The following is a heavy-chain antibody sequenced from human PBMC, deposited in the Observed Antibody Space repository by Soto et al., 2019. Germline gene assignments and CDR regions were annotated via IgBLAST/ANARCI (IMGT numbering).Heavy chain of an antibody. J-gene: IGHJ4*02. CDR2: ISSSGTTI. CDR1: GFTFTDHY. Sequence: GWSLRLSCAASGFTFTDHYMTWFRQAPGKGLEWVSYISSSGTTIYYADSVKGRFTISRDNAENSLYLQMSGLRVDDTAVYYCAKKERRREGSNFDYWGRGARV. V-gene: IGHV3-11*01. CDR3: AKKERRREGSNFDY.